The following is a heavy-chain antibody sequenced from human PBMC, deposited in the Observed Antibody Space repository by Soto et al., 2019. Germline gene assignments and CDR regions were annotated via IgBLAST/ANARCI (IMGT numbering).Heavy chain of an antibody. D-gene: IGHD6-6*01. J-gene: IGHJ6*04. V-gene: IGHV1-69*01. CDR2: IIPIFGTA. CDR3: ARDRGSVYSSSSGDYYCGRDV. CDR1: GGTFSSYA. Sequence: QVQLVQSGAEVKKPGSSVKVSCKASGGTFSSYAISWVRQAPGQGLEWMGGIIPIFGTANYAQKFQGRVTITADESTRTAYVELSSLRSEDTAVYSCARDRGSVYSSSSGDYYCGRDVWGEGTTVTVSS.